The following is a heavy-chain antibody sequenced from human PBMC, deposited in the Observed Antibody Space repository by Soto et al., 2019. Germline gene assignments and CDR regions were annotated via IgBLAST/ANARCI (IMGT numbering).Heavy chain of an antibody. J-gene: IGHJ4*02. CDR3: ASRLNWTPRYFDY. Sequence: PSETLSLTCTVSGGSISSSSYYWGWIRQPPGKGLEWIGSIYYSGSTYYNPSLKSRVTISVDTSKNQFSLKLSSVTAADTAVYYCASRLNWTPRYFDYWGQGTLVTVSS. D-gene: IGHD1-1*01. CDR2: IYYSGST. V-gene: IGHV4-39*01. CDR1: GGSISSSSYY.